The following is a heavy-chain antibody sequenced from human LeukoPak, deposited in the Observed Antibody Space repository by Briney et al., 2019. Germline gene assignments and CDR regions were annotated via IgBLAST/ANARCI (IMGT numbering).Heavy chain of an antibody. Sequence: PKASVKVSCKASGYTFTGYYMHWVRQAPGQGLEWMGWINPNSGGTNYAQKLQGRVTMTRDTSISTAYMELSRLRSDDTAVYYCASLRLIVGATGHRDAFDIWGQGTMVTVSS. CDR1: GYTFTGYY. CDR3: ASLRLIVGATGHRDAFDI. J-gene: IGHJ3*02. CDR2: INPNSGGT. D-gene: IGHD1-26*01. V-gene: IGHV1-2*02.